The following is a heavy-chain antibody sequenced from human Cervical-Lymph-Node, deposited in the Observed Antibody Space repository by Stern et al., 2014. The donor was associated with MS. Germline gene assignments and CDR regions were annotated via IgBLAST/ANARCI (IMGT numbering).Heavy chain of an antibody. D-gene: IGHD2/OR15-2a*01. CDR1: GYDFTGFF. V-gene: IGHV1-2*06. Sequence: QVQLVQSGAKMKKPGASVRVSCKASGYDFTGFFIHWVRQVPGQRLEWMGRLNPNSDDPTYAQNFQDRVTLTRDTSIGTAYLELSRVTSADTAVYYCAREATRIIVGIDYWGQGTPVTVSS. CDR3: AREATRIIVGIDY. CDR2: LNPNSDDP. J-gene: IGHJ4*02.